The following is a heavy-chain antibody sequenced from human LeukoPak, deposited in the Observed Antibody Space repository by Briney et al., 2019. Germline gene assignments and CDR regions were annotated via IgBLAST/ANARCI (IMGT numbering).Heavy chain of an antibody. CDR1: GGSISSYY. CDR2: IYYSGST. V-gene: IGHV4-59*01. J-gene: IGHJ2*01. CDR3: ARVGYSYGYHWYFDL. Sequence: KPSETLSLTCTVSGGSISSYYWSWIRQPPGKGLEWIGYIYYSGSTNYNPSLKSRVTISVDTSKNQFSLKLSSVTAADTAVYYCARVGYSYGYHWYFDLWGRGTLVTVSS. D-gene: IGHD5-18*01.